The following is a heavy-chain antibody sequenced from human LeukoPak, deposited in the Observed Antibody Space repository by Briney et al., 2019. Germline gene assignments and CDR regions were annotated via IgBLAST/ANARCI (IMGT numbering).Heavy chain of an antibody. CDR1: GFTFSSYG. J-gene: IGHJ4*02. Sequence: GGSLRLSCAASGFTFSSYGMSWVRQAPGKGLEWVSALSGGGGNTYYADSVRGRFTISRDISKNTLYLQMNSLRAEDTAVYHCAKGRYYGSGSYSGYFDYWGQGTLVTVSS. V-gene: IGHV3-23*01. CDR2: LSGGGGNT. D-gene: IGHD3-10*01. CDR3: AKGRYYGSGSYSGYFDY.